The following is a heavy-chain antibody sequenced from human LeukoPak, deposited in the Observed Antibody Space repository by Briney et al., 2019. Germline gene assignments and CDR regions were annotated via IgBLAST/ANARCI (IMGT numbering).Heavy chain of an antibody. D-gene: IGHD2-21*02. V-gene: IGHV1-46*01. J-gene: IGHJ6*03. CDR1: GYNFTSYY. CDR2: INPSGGST. Sequence: ASVKVSCKASGYNFTSYYMHWVRQAPGQGLEWMGIINPSGGSTSYAQKFQGRVTMTRDTSTSTVYMELSSLRSEDTAVYYCARDGDWAPYYYYYYYMDVWGKGTTVTVSS. CDR3: ARDGDWAPYYYYYYYMDV.